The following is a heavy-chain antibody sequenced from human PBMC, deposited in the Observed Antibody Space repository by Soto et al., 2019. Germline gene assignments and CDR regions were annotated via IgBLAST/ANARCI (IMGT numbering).Heavy chain of an antibody. D-gene: IGHD3-16*02. CDR2: ISWNSGSI. V-gene: IGHV3-9*01. CDR1: GFTFDDYA. J-gene: IGHJ4*02. CDR3: AKASDEIMITFGGVIARYYFDY. Sequence: PGGSLRLSCAASGFTFDDYAMHWVRQAPGKGLEWVSGISWNSGSIGYADSVKGRFTISRDNAKNSLYLQMNSLRAEDTALYYCAKASDEIMITFGGVIARYYFDYWGQGTLVTVSS.